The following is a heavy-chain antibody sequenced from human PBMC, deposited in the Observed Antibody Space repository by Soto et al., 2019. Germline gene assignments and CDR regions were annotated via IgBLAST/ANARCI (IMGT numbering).Heavy chain of an antibody. CDR2: VYYSGSV. CDR1: GVSLTVYH. Sequence: PSETLSLTCNVFGVSLTVYHWNCIRQPPGKTLEWIGFVYYSGSVSYNPSLKGRASISVDRSKNQFSLRLTSVTAADTAVYYCARRLNLESFDQWGQGTLVTVSS. CDR3: ARRLNLESFDQ. J-gene: IGHJ5*02. V-gene: IGHV4-59*01.